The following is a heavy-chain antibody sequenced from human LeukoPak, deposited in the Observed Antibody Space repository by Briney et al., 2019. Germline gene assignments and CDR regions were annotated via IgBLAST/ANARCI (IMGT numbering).Heavy chain of an antibody. D-gene: IGHD3-9*01. CDR2: IYYSGST. J-gene: IGHJ4*02. Sequence: SETLSLTCTVSGGSISSGDYYWSWIRQPPGKGLEWIGYIYYSGSTHYNPSLKSRVTISVDTSKNQFSLKLSSVTAADTAVYYWARGGDILTPFDYWGQGTLVTVSS. CDR3: ARGGDILTPFDY. CDR1: GGSISSGDYY. V-gene: IGHV4-30-4*01.